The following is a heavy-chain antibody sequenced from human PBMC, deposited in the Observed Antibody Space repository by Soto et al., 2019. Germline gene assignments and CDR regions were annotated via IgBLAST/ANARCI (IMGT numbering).Heavy chain of an antibody. CDR2: IDSSGNS. J-gene: IGHJ4*02. D-gene: IGHD3-9*01. CDR3: ASALTGDYVGFDY. Sequence: QVQLQESGPGLVKHSQTLSLTCSVSGASISRDDYYWSWIRQHPGKGLEWIAYIDSSGNSYYNPSRSSRVAISLDTSKNQFSLRLSSVTAADTGVYYCASALTGDYVGFDYWGQGTPATVSS. CDR1: GASISRDDYY. V-gene: IGHV4-31*03.